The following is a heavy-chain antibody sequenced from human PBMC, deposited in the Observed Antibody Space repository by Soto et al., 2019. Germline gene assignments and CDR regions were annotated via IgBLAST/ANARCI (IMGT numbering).Heavy chain of an antibody. CDR2: ISYDGSNK. J-gene: IGHJ4*02. Sequence: QVQLVESGGGVVQPGRSLRLSCAASGFTFSSYAMHWVRQAPGKGLEWVAVISYDGSNKYYADSVKGRFTISRDNSKNTLYLQMNSLRAEDTAVYYCARERSGWLQFFGGCFDYWGQGTLVTVSS. V-gene: IGHV3-30-3*01. CDR1: GFTFSSYA. D-gene: IGHD5-12*01. CDR3: ARERSGWLQFFGGCFDY.